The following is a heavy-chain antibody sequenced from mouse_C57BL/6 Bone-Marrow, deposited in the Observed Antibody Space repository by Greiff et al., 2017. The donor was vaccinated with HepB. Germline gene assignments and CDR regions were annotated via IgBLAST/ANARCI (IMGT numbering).Heavy chain of an antibody. D-gene: IGHD1-1*01. Sequence: QVQLQQPGAELVRPGTSVKLSCKASGYTFTSYWMHWVKQRPGQGLEWIGVIDPSDSYTNYNQKFKGKATLTLDTSSSTAYMQLSSLTSEDSAVYYCARWGYYGSSLYFDYWGQGTTLTVSS. CDR3: ARWGYYGSSLYFDY. J-gene: IGHJ2*01. CDR2: IDPSDSYT. V-gene: IGHV1-59*01. CDR1: GYTFTSYW.